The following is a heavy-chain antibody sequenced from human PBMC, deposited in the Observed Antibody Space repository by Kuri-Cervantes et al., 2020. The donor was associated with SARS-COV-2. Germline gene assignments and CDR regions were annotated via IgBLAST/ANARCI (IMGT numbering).Heavy chain of an antibody. CDR3: ARDHRIAVAALDY. J-gene: IGHJ4*02. D-gene: IGHD6-19*01. CDR2: ISYDGSNK. Sequence: GGPLRLSCAASGFTFSSYAMHWVRQAPGKGLEWVAVISYDGSNKYYADSVKGRFTISRDNSKNTLYLQMNSLRAEDTAVYYCARDHRIAVAALDYWGQGTLVTVSS. V-gene: IGHV3-30-3*01. CDR1: GFTFSSYA.